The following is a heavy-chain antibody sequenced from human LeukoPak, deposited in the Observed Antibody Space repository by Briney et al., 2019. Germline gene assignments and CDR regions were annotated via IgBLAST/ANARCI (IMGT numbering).Heavy chain of an antibody. CDR3: ARVADHSSGWYGYAFDI. D-gene: IGHD6-19*01. J-gene: IGHJ3*02. V-gene: IGHV4-4*07. Sequence: PSETLSLTCTVSGGSISSYYWSWIRQPAGKGLEWIGRIYTSGSTNHNPSLKSRVTMSVDTSKNQFSLKLSSVTAADTAVYYCARVADHSSGWYGYAFDIWGQGTMVTVSS. CDR1: GGSISSYY. CDR2: IYTSGST.